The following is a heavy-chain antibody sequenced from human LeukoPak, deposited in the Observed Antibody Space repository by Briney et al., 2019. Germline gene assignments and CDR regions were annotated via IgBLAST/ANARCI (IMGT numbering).Heavy chain of an antibody. D-gene: IGHD3-9*01. CDR2: ISYDGSTK. CDR1: GFIFISYD. J-gene: IGHJ4*02. Sequence: GRSLRLSCAASGFIFISYDIHWVRQAPGKGLEWVALISYDGSTKYYADSVKGRFTISRDNSKNTPYLQMNSLRAEDTAVYYCALPFTTGFDYWGQGSPVTVSS. V-gene: IGHV3-30*03. CDR3: ALPFTTGFDY.